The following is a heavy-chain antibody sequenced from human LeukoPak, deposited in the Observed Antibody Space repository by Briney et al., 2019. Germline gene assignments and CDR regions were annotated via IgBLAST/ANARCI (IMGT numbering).Heavy chain of an antibody. J-gene: IGHJ4*02. CDR3: ARTVVGGEVFDY. D-gene: IGHD4-23*01. CDR2: IYYSGST. Sequence: SETLSLTCTVSGGSISSSSYYWGWIRQPPGKGLEWIGSIYYSGSTYYNPSLKSRVTISVDTSKNQFSLKLSSVTAADTAVYYCARTVVGGEVFDYWGQGTLVTVSS. CDR1: GGSISSSSYY. V-gene: IGHV4-39*07.